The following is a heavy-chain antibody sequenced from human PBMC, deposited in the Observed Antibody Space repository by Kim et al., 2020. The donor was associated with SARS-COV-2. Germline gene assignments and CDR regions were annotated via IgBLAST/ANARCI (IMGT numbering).Heavy chain of an antibody. CDR3: ASRPYYYDSSRYYYHY. CDR2: INHSGST. D-gene: IGHD3-22*01. V-gene: IGHV4-34*01. Sequence: SETLSLTCAVYGGSFSGYYWSWIRQPPGKGLEWIGEINHSGSTNYNPSLKSRVTISVDTSKNQFSLKLSSVTAADTAVYYCASRPYYYDSSRYYYHYWGQGTLVTVSS. CDR1: GGSFSGYY. J-gene: IGHJ4*02.